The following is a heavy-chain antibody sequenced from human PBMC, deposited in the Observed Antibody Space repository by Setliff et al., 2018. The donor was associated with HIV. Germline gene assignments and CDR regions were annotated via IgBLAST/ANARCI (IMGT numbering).Heavy chain of an antibody. Sequence: PGGSLRLSCAASGFTLSDHYMDWVRQAPGKGLEWDGRIRNKANSFTIEYAASVRGRFTISKDESKNFLFLQMNSLKTEDTAVYYCARNQGNSFGQGFDYWGQGTLVTVSS. V-gene: IGHV3-72*01. D-gene: IGHD5-18*01. CDR1: GFTLSDHY. CDR3: ARNQGNSFGQGFDY. CDR2: IRNKANSFTI. J-gene: IGHJ4*02.